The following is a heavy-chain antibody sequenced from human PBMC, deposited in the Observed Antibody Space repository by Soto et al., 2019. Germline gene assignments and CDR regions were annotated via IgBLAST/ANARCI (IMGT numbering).Heavy chain of an antibody. J-gene: IGHJ5*02. CDR3: ASTPVLESWFDP. Sequence: SETLSLTCTVSGGSISSDGYYWSWIRQHPGKGLEWIGYIYYSGSTYYNPSLKSRVTISVDTSKNQFSLKLSSVTAADTAVYYCASTPVLESWFDPWGQGTLVTFSS. V-gene: IGHV4-31*03. CDR1: GGSISSDGYY. D-gene: IGHD1-1*01. CDR2: IYYSGST.